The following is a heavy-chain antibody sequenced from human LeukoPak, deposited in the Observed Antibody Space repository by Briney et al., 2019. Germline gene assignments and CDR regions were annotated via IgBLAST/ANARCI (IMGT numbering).Heavy chain of an antibody. CDR1: GFTFSSYN. J-gene: IGHJ6*03. CDR2: ITSDSRYM. D-gene: IGHD3-10*01. CDR3: AREPPRDYYMDV. Sequence: PGGSLRLSCAASGFTFSSYNMNWVRQAPGKGLEWVSSITSDSRYMYYADSVKGRFTISRDSAKNSLYLQMNSLRAEDTAVYYCAREPPRDYYMDVWGKGTTVTVSS. V-gene: IGHV3-21*01.